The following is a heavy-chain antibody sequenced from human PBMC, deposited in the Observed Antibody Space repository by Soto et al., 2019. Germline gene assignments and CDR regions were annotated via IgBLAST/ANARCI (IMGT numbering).Heavy chain of an antibody. CDR1: GISLTNFW. J-gene: IGHJ4*02. V-gene: IGHV3-74*01. CDR3: TKDTFGGRDS. Sequence: RLSCTASGISLTNFWIHWVRQAPGKGLVWVSRINPESTTINYADSVKGRFIISRDNAENTMYLQMNSLSAEDTGVYYCTKDTFGGRDSWGQGTLVTVSS. D-gene: IGHD2-15*01. CDR2: INPESTTI.